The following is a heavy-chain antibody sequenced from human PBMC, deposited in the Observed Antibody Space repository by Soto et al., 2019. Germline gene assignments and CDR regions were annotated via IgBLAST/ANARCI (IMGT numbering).Heavy chain of an antibody. CDR3: AREQYSSGWYSYY. V-gene: IGHV4-61*01. D-gene: IGHD6-19*01. J-gene: IGHJ4*02. Sequence: SETLSLTCTVSGGSVSSGSYYWSWIRQPPGKGLEWIGYIYYSGSTNYNPSLKSRVTISVDTSKNQFSLKLSSVTAADTAVYYCAREQYSSGWYSYYWGQGTLVTVSS. CDR1: GGSVSSGSYY. CDR2: IYYSGST.